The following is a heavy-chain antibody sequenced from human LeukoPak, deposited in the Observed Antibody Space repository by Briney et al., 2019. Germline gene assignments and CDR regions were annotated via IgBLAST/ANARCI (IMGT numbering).Heavy chain of an antibody. CDR1: GGSFSGYY. CDR3: ARALIVGASYYFDY. V-gene: IGHV4-34*01. D-gene: IGHD1-26*01. Sequence: PSETLSLTCAVYGGSFSGYYWSWIRQPPGKGLEWIGEINHSGSTNYNPSLKSRVTISVDTSKNQFSLKLSSVTAADTAVYYCARALIVGASYYFDYWGQGTLVTVSS. J-gene: IGHJ4*02. CDR2: INHSGST.